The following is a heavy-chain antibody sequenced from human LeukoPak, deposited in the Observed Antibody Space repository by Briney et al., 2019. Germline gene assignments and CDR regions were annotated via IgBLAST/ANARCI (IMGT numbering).Heavy chain of an antibody. CDR1: GGSVSSDSYY. D-gene: IGHD5-18*01. CDR2: IYYSGGT. J-gene: IGHJ3*02. Sequence: SPSETLSLTCTVSGGSVSSDSYYWSWIRQPPGKGLEWIGYIYYSGGTKYNPSLKSRVTISVDTSKNQFSLKLSSVTAADTAVYYCASPGATMVTWDAFDIWGQGTMVTVSS. CDR3: ASPGATMVTWDAFDI. V-gene: IGHV4-61*01.